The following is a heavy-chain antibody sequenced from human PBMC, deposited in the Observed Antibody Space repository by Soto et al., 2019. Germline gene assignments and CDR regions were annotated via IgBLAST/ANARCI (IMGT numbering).Heavy chain of an antibody. J-gene: IGHJ6*02. CDR3: ARAVARGVRTIYYYYGMDV. CDR1: GYTFSNFA. V-gene: IGHV1-3*01. D-gene: IGHD3-10*01. Sequence: ASVKVSCKASGYTFSNFAMHWVRQAPGQSFEWMGWINPGNGNTKYSQTFQGRVTITRDTSASTAYMELSSLRPEDTAVYYCARAVARGVRTIYYYYGMDVWGQGTTVTAP. CDR2: INPGNGNT.